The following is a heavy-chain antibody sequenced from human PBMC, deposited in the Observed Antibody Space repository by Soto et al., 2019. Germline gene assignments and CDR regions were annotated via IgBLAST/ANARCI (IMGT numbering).Heavy chain of an antibody. Sequence: QVQLQESGPGLVKPSGTLSLTCAVSSGSISSSNWWSWVRQPPGKGLEWIGEIYHSGSTNYNPSLKSRVTISVDKSKTQFSLKLGSVNDADKAVYYCAREMYYGDYVYFDYWGQGTLVTVSS. CDR2: IYHSGST. V-gene: IGHV4-4*02. J-gene: IGHJ4*02. CDR1: SGSISSSNW. CDR3: AREMYYGDYVYFDY. D-gene: IGHD4-17*01.